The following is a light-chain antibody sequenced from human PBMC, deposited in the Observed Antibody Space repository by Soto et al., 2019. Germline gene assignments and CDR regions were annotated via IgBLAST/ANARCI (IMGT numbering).Light chain of an antibody. J-gene: IGKJ3*01. CDR3: QQAHTFPFT. Sequence: DIQMTQSPSSVSASVGGSVTITCRASQGINVWLAWYQQRPGKAPKLLIYGATGLQSGVPSRFRGSGSGRDFTLTISNLQPEDFATYYCQQAHTFPFTFGPGTRVDV. CDR2: GAT. CDR1: QGINVW. V-gene: IGKV1-12*02.